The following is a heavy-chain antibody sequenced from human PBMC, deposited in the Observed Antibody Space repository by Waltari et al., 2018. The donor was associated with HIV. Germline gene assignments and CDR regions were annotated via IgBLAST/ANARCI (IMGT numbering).Heavy chain of an antibody. CDR2: FYDSGYT. CDR3: ARGWDTARVAGDYFGMDV. D-gene: IGHD5-18*01. CDR1: GGSIGIGPSY. Sequence: QVQLQESGPGLVRPPQTLSLTCTVSGGSIGIGPSYWSWPRQHPGKGLEWIGYFYDSGYTFYNPTLKSRVAMSVETSKNQFSLRLNSVTAADTAVYYCARGWDTARVAGDYFGMDVWGQGTTVTVSS. V-gene: IGHV4-31*03. J-gene: IGHJ6*02.